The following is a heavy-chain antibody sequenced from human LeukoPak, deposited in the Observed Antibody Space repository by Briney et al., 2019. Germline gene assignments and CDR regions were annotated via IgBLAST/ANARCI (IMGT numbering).Heavy chain of an antibody. CDR1: GGTFSSYA. CDR3: ARARGATIGYYYGMDV. J-gene: IGHJ6*02. Sequence: VASVKVSCKASGGTFSSYAISWVRQAPGQGLEWMGGIIPIFGTANYAQKFQGRVTITADESTSTAYMELSSLRSEDTAVYYCARARGATIGYYYGMDVWGQGTTVTVSS. D-gene: IGHD1-26*01. V-gene: IGHV1-69*13. CDR2: IIPIFGTA.